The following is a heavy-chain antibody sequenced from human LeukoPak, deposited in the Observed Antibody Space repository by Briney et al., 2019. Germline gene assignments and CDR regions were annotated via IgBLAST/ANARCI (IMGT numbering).Heavy chain of an antibody. CDR1: GFTLSSYW. D-gene: IGHD2/OR15-2a*01. V-gene: IGHV3-74*01. J-gene: IGHJ4*02. CDR2: INSDGSST. CDR3: VSFYETY. Sequence: GGSLRLSCAASGFTLSSYWMHWVRQAPGKGLVWVSRINSDGSSTSYADSVKGRFTISKDNAKNTVYLQMNSLRAEDTAVYYCVSFYETYWGRGTLVTVSS.